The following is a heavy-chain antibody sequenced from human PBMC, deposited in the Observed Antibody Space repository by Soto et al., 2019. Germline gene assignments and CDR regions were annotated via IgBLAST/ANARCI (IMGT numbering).Heavy chain of an antibody. D-gene: IGHD3-10*01. CDR3: ARDPITMVRVVIRYYFDY. CDR2: ISYDGSNE. V-gene: IGHV3-30-3*01. J-gene: IGHJ4*02. Sequence: QVQLVESGGGVVQPGRSLRLSCAASGFTFSSYAMHWVRQAPGKGLEWVAVISYDGSNEYYADSVKGRFTISRDNSKNTLYLQMHSLRAEDTAVYYCARDPITMVRVVIRYYFDYWGQGTLVTVSS. CDR1: GFTFSSYA.